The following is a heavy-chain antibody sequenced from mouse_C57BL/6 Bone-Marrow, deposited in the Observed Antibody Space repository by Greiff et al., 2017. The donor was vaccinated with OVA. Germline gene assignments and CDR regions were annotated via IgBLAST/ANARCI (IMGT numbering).Heavy chain of an antibody. V-gene: IGHV1-64*01. CDR2: IHPNSGST. CDR3: ARIYARAMDY. CDR1: GYTFTSYW. Sequence: QVQLQQPGAELVKPGASVQLSCKASGYTFTSYWMHWVKQRPGQGLEWIGMIHPNSGSTNYNEKFKSKATLTVDKSSSTAYMQLSSLTSEDSAVYYCARIYARAMDYWGQGTSVTVSS. J-gene: IGHJ4*01. D-gene: IGHD2-3*01.